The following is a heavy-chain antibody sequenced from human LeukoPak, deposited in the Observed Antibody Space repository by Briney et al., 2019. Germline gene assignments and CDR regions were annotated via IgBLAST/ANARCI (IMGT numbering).Heavy chain of an antibody. Sequence: GASVKVSCKASGYTFTGYYMHWVRQAPGQGLEWMGWINPNSGGTNYAQKFQGRVTMTRDTSISTAYMELSRLRSDDTAVYYCARGTIRRDYYYYMDVWGKGTTVTVSS. V-gene: IGHV1-2*02. J-gene: IGHJ6*03. D-gene: IGHD2-2*01. CDR1: GYTFTGYY. CDR3: ARGTIRRDYYYYMDV. CDR2: INPNSGGT.